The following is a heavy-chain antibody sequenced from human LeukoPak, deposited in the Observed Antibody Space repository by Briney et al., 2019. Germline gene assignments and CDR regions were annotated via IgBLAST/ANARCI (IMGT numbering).Heavy chain of an antibody. V-gene: IGHV3-48*03. CDR3: AKGLESSDGWMLTGMDV. Sequence: QPGGSLRLSCAASGFTFSNYDMNWVRQAPGKGLEWVSHVSSVGSIKYYAGSLKGRFTISRDNAKNTLYLQMNSLRAEDTAVYDCAKGLESSDGWMLTGMDVWGQGTTVTVSS. D-gene: IGHD5-18*01. CDR2: VSSVGSIK. J-gene: IGHJ6*02. CDR1: GFTFSNYD.